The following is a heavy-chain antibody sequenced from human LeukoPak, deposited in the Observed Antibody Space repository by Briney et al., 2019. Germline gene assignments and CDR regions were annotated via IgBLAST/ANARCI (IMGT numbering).Heavy chain of an antibody. CDR3: AKDGQYSSSSPYYFDY. J-gene: IGHJ4*02. Sequence: PGGSLRLSCAASGFTFSSYAMSWVRQAPGKGLEGVSGISASGGTTYYADSVEGRFTISRDNSKNTLYVQMNSLRAEDTAVYYCAKDGQYSSSSPYYFDYWGQGTLVTVSS. CDR1: GFTFSSYA. CDR2: ISASGGTT. D-gene: IGHD6-6*01. V-gene: IGHV3-23*01.